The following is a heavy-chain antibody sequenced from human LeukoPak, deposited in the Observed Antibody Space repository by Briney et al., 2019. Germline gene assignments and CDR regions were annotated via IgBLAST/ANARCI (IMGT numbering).Heavy chain of an antibody. D-gene: IGHD3-10*01. CDR3: AKTTSVYGSGDDYSDATNWFDP. J-gene: IGHJ5*02. CDR2: IRYDGNNK. V-gene: IGHV3-30*02. Sequence: GGSLRLSCAASGFTFSSYGMHWVRQAPGKGLEWVAFIRYDGNNKYYADSVKGRFTISRDNSKTTLSLQMNSLRAEDTAMYYCAKTTSVYGSGDDYSDATNWFDPWGQGTLVTVSS. CDR1: GFTFSSYG.